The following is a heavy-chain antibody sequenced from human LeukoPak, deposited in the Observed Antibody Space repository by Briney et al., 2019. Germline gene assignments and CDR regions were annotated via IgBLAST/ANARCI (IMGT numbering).Heavy chain of an antibody. Sequence: GASVKVSFTSSVYTFSINGTSWGRHAPGQGLEWKGWISAYNGNTNYAQKLQGRVTMTTDTSTSTAYMELRSLRSDDTAVYYCARYNDYGGKRGDNWFDPWGQGTLVTVSS. V-gene: IGHV1-18*01. CDR2: ISAYNGNT. D-gene: IGHD4-23*01. CDR1: VYTFSING. J-gene: IGHJ5*02. CDR3: ARYNDYGGKRGDNWFDP.